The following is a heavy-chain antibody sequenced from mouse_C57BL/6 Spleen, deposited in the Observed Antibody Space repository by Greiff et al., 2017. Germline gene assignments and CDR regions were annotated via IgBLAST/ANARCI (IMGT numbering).Heavy chain of an antibody. CDR3: AREDSSGYWFAY. CDR2: IWSGGST. J-gene: IGHJ3*01. V-gene: IGHV2-2*01. D-gene: IGHD3-2*02. CDR1: GFSLTSYG. Sequence: QVQLQQSGPGLVQPSQSLSITCTVSGFSLTSYGVHWVRQSPGKGLEWLGVIWSGGSTDYTAAFISRLSISKDNSKSQVFFKMNSLQADDTAIYYCAREDSSGYWFAYWGQGTLVTVSA.